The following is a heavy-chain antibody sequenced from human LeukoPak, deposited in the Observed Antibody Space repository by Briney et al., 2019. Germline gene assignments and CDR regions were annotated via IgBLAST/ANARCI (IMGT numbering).Heavy chain of an antibody. CDR2: ISAYNGNT. CDR1: GYTFTSYG. J-gene: IGHJ6*02. Sequence: GASVKVSCKASGYTFTSYGISWVRQAPGQGLEWMGWISAYNGNTNYAQKLQGRVTMTTDTFTSTAYMELRSLRSDDTAVYYCASVRVGYYYYGMDVWGQGTTVTVSS. D-gene: IGHD3-10*01. CDR3: ASVRVGYYYYGMDV. V-gene: IGHV1-18*01.